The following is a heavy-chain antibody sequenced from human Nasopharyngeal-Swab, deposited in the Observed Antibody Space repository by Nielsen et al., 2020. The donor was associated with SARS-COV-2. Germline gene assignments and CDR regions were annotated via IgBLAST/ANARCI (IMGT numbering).Heavy chain of an antibody. CDR3: AFVSYDSSGYYYSY. CDR1: GYTFTSYA. D-gene: IGHD3-22*01. Sequence: ASVKVSCKASGYTFTSYATHWVRQAPGQRLEWMGWINAGNGNTKYSQKFQGRVTITRDTSATTAYMELSSLRSEDTAVYYCAFVSYDSSGYYYSYWGQGTLVTVSS. CDR2: INAGNGNT. V-gene: IGHV1-3*01. J-gene: IGHJ4*02.